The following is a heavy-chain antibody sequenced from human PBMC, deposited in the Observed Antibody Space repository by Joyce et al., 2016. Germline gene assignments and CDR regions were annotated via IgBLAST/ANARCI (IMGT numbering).Heavy chain of an antibody. V-gene: IGHV4-31*03. D-gene: IGHD5-18*01. CDR2: ISYSGST. CDR3: ARDWAMVDAFDI. J-gene: IGHJ3*02. CDR1: GDSISSDGYY. Sequence: QVQLQESGPGLVKPSQTLSLTCTVSGDSISSDGYYWSWIRQHPGKGLECIGCISYSGSTVYSPSLRSRVTISVDTSKNQFSLKLSSVTAADTAVYYCARDWAMVDAFDIWGQGTMVTVSS.